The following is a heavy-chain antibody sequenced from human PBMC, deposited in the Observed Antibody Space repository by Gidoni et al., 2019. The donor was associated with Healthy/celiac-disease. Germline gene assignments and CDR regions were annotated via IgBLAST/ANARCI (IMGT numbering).Heavy chain of an antibody. Sequence: EVQLVESGGGLVQPGGSLRLPCSASGFTFSSYAMHWVRQAPGKGLEYVSAISSNGGSTYYADSVKGRFTISRDNSKNTLYLQMSSLRAEDTAVYYCVKDHSSGRSRGLFDYWGQGTLVTVSS. J-gene: IGHJ4*02. V-gene: IGHV3-64D*09. CDR2: ISSNGGST. D-gene: IGHD6-19*01. CDR3: VKDHSSGRSRGLFDY. CDR1: GFTFSSYA.